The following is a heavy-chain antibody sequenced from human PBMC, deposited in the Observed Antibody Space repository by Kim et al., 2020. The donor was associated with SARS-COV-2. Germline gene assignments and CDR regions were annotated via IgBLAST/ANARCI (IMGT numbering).Heavy chain of an antibody. CDR2: INPSGRST. Sequence: ASVKVSCKASGYTFNTYYFHWVRQAPGQGLEWMGMINPSGRSTSYAQRFQGRVTLTTDTSTSTVYMELTSLTSDDTAVYYCARGDFDCAHGGYYCDYWGQ. D-gene: IGHD3-22*01. V-gene: IGHV1-46*02. CDR1: GYTFNTYY. J-gene: IGHJ4*02. CDR3: ARGDFDCAHGGYYCDY.